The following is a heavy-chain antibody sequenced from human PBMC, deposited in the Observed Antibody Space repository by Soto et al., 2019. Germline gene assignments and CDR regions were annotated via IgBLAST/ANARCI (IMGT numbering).Heavy chain of an antibody. CDR2: ISYDGSDK. CDR1: GIDFRIHG. J-gene: IGHJ4*02. D-gene: IGHD1-1*01. Sequence: QVELVESGGGVVQPGTSLRLSCVASGIDFRIHGLHWVRQGPGEGLEWVAYISYDGSDKYYGDSVRGRFTISRDNSKNTLYLQMASLRAEDTAVYYCAKQLTNWQPMMDYWGQGTRVTVSS. V-gene: IGHV3-30*18. CDR3: AKQLTNWQPMMDY.